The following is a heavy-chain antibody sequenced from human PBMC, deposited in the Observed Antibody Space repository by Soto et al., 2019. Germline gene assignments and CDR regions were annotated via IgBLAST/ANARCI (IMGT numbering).Heavy chain of an antibody. D-gene: IGHD3-3*01. CDR1: GGSISTYY. V-gene: IGHV4-59*01. Sequence: QVQLQESGPGLVKPSETLSLTCTVSGGSISTYYWTWIRQPPGKGLEWIGYVHYSGTTKYNPSPKSRVTMSVDTSKNQFSLKLRSVTAADTAVYYCARGKIIGPWGQGTLVTVSS. CDR3: ARGKIIGP. J-gene: IGHJ5*02. CDR2: VHYSGTT.